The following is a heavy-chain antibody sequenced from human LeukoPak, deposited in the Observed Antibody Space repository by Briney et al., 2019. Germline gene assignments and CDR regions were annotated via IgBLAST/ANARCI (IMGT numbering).Heavy chain of an antibody. CDR2: INRDGSDS. Sequence: PGGSLRLSCAASGFTFSSYAMSWVRQAPGKGLLWVARINRDGSDSSYADSVKGRFTISRDNAKNTLYLQMNSLRAEDTAVYYCTTVVGGYYPPVDGLDIWGQGTMVTVSS. CDR1: GFTFSSYA. J-gene: IGHJ3*02. V-gene: IGHV3-74*01. CDR3: TTVVGGYYPPVDGLDI. D-gene: IGHD6-25*01.